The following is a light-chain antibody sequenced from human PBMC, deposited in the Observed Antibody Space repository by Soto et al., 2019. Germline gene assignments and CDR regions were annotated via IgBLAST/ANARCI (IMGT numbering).Light chain of an antibody. J-gene: IGLJ1*01. V-gene: IGLV2-11*01. CDR1: SSDIGAYNY. CDR3: CTDAGTYKV. CDR2: HVS. Sequence: QSVLTQPRSVSGSPGQSVTISCTGTSSDIGAYNYVSWYQQHPDKAPKLMIYHVSKRPSGVPDRFSGSKSGNAASLTISGLQAEDEADYYCCTDAGTYKVFGPGTKVTVL.